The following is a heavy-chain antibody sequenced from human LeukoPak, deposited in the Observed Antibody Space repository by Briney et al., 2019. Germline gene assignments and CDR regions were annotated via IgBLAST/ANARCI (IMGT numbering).Heavy chain of an antibody. Sequence: PGGSLRLSCAASGFTFSTYTMNWVRQAPGKGLGWVSSISSGSSYIYYADSVKGRFTISRDNAKNSLYLQMNSLRAEDTAVYYCARIAAADNGMDVWGQGTTVTVSS. CDR3: ARIAAADNGMDV. V-gene: IGHV3-21*01. J-gene: IGHJ6*02. CDR2: ISSGSSYI. D-gene: IGHD6-13*01. CDR1: GFTFSTYT.